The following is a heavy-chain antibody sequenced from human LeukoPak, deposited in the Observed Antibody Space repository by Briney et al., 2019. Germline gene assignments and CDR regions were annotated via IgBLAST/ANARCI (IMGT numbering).Heavy chain of an antibody. D-gene: IGHD2-2*01. CDR2: ISDSGGST. V-gene: IGHV3-23*01. Sequence: GGSLRLSCAASGFTFSSCAMNWVRQAPGKGLQWVSTISDSGGSTHYADSVKGRFTISRDNSKNTLYLQMNSLRDEDTAVYYCAKDYCSRTSCRFDYWGQGTLVTVSS. CDR1: GFTFSSCA. CDR3: AKDYCSRTSCRFDY. J-gene: IGHJ4*02.